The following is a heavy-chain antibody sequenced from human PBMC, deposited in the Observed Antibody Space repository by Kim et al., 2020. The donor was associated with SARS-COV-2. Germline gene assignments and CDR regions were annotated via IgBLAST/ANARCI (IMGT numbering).Heavy chain of an antibody. D-gene: IGHD3-3*01. V-gene: IGHV3-21*01. Sequence: YSPDSVKGRFTISRDNAKNSLYLQMNSLRAEDTAVYYCPRTLRFLSWFDPWGQGTLVTVSS. J-gene: IGHJ5*02. CDR3: PRTLRFLSWFDP.